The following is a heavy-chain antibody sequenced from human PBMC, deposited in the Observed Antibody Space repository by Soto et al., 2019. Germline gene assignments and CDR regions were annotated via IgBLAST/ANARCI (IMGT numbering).Heavy chain of an antibody. CDR1: GVSFSGYY. D-gene: IGHD2-15*01. CDR3: ARIWVGYCSGGSCYSFYYMDV. Sequence: SETLSLTCAVYGVSFSGYYWSWIRQPPGKGLEWIGNINHRGSTNYNPSLKSRVTMSVDTSKNQFSLKLSSVTAADTALYFCARIWVGYCSGGSCYSFYYMDVWGKGTTVTVSS. CDR2: INHRGST. V-gene: IGHV4-34*01. J-gene: IGHJ6*03.